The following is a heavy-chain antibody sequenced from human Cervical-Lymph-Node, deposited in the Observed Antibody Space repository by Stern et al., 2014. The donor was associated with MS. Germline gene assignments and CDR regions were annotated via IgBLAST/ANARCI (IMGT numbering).Heavy chain of an antibody. CDR1: GYSFTANC. CDR2: IYPGDSDT. Sequence: EVHLVESGAEVKKPGESLKISCKGSGYSFTANCIAWVRQMPGKGLEWMGIIYPGDSDTRYSPSFQGQVTISADKSISTAYLQWSSLKASDTAMYYCTRDYGDYAFDYWGQGTLVTVSS. CDR3: TRDYGDYAFDY. V-gene: IGHV5-51*01. J-gene: IGHJ4*02. D-gene: IGHD4-17*01.